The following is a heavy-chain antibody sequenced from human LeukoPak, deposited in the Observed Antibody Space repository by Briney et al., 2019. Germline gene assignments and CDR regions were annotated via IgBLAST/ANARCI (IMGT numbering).Heavy chain of an antibody. D-gene: IGHD4-17*01. V-gene: IGHV3-9*01. CDR1: GFTFDDYA. Sequence: GGSLRLSCAASGFTFDDYAMHWVRQAPGNGLEWVSGISWNSGSIGYADSVKGRFTISRDNAKNSLYLQMNSLRAEDTALYYCAKGNYGDYRTFDYWGQGTLVTVSS. CDR3: AKGNYGDYRTFDY. J-gene: IGHJ4*02. CDR2: ISWNSGSI.